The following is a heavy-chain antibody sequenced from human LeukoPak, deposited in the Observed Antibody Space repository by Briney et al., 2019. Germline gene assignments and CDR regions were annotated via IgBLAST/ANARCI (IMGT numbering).Heavy chain of an antibody. J-gene: IGHJ4*02. CDR2: ISTSSAYI. Sequence: GGSLSLSCAASGFTFSSYSMNWVRQAPGKGLEWVSSISTSSAYIYYADSVKGRFTISRDNAKNSLYLQMNSLRAEDTAVYYCARGGGYSSGWLVYWGQGTLVTVSS. V-gene: IGHV3-21*01. D-gene: IGHD6-19*01. CDR3: ARGGGYSSGWLVY. CDR1: GFTFSSYS.